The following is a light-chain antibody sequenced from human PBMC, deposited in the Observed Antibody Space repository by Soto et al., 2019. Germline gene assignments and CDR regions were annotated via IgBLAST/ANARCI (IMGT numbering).Light chain of an antibody. J-gene: IGKJ5*01. V-gene: IGKV3-11*01. CDR3: QQRSNWPIT. CDR2: DAS. CDR1: RSVSSY. Sequence: EIVLTQSPATLSLSPGETATLSCRATRSVSSYLAWYQQTPGQAPRLLIYDASSRPTDIPARFSGSGSGTDFTLTISSLEPEDFALYYCQQRSNWPITFGQGTRLEIK.